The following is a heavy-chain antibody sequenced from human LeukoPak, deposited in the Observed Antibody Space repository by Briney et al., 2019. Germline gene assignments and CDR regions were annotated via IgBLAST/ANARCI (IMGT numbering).Heavy chain of an antibody. V-gene: IGHV3-21*01. Sequence: GGSLRLSCAVSGFTFSNFAMSWVRQTPGKGLEWVSAISPGGGTIFYTDSVKGRFTISRDNAKNSLYLQMNSLRAEDTAVYYCARERWNDGGPFDYWGQGTLVTVSS. CDR2: ISPGGGTI. CDR3: ARERWNDGGPFDY. CDR1: GFTFSNFA. D-gene: IGHD1-1*01. J-gene: IGHJ4*02.